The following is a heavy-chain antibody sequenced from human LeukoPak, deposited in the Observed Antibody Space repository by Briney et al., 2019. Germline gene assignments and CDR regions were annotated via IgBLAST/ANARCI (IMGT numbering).Heavy chain of an antibody. V-gene: IGHV3-7*01. CDR2: IKQDGSEK. J-gene: IGHJ4*02. CDR3: ARDYGDSSFDY. Sequence: PGGSLRLSCAASGFTFSSYWMSWVRQAPGKGLEWVANIKQDGSEKYYVDSVKGRFTISRDNAKNSLYPQMNSLRAEDTAVYYCARDYGDSSFDYWGQGTLVTVSS. CDR1: GFTFSSYW. D-gene: IGHD4-17*01.